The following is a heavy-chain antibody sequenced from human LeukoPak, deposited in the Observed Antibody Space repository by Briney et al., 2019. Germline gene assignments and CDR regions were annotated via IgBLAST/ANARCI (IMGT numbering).Heavy chain of an antibody. CDR1: GYSFTSYW. D-gene: IGHD2-2*01. Sequence: GESLKISCKGFGYSFTSYWIGWVRQMPGKGLEWMGIIYPGDSDTRYSPSFQGQVTISADKSISTAYLQWSSLKASDTAMYYCARSQYQLLVPGYFDFWGQGTLVTVSS. CDR3: ARSQYQLLVPGYFDF. V-gene: IGHV5-51*01. J-gene: IGHJ4*02. CDR2: IYPGDSDT.